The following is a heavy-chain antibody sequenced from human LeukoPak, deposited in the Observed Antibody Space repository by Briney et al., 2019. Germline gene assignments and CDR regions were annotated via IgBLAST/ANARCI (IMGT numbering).Heavy chain of an antibody. CDR2: INSGSYTI. V-gene: IGHV3-48*02. J-gene: IGHJ3*02. CDR3: ARVLLERPGIDSFDM. D-gene: IGHD1-1*01. Sequence: PGGSLRLSCGAYGFRLGSYSMDWVRQAPGKGLEWVSHINSGSYTIYYADSVKGRFTISRDNAGNSLYLQMNSLRDEDTAVYYCARVLLERPGIDSFDMWGQGTMVTVSS. CDR1: GFRLGSYS.